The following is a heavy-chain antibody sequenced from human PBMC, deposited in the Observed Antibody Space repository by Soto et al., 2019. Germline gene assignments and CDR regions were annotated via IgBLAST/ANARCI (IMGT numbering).Heavy chain of an antibody. D-gene: IGHD2-8*01. Sequence: GGSLRLSCTASGFSFSNSGIQWVRQTPGKGLEWVALISFDGDKYYVDSVKGRFTISRDNPTNTVYLQMNRLRPEDTGVYYCARDYARGRCQFWGQGTLVTVSS. J-gene: IGHJ4*02. CDR2: ISFDGDK. CDR1: GFSFSNSG. CDR3: ARDYARGRCQF. V-gene: IGHV3-30*03.